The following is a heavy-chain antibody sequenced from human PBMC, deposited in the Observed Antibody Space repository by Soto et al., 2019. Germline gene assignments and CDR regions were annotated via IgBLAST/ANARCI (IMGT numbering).Heavy chain of an antibody. CDR2: MYYSGTT. Sequence: PSETLSLTCAVSGFSISSGYYWGWIRQPPGKGLEWIGSMYYSGTTYYNPSLKSRVAISVDTSKNQFSLKLRSVTAADTAVYYCARDWYRDGHTGGYFDYWGQGTLVTVSS. V-gene: IGHV4-38-2*02. D-gene: IGHD1-26*01. CDR3: ARDWYRDGHTGGYFDY. CDR1: GFSISSGYY. J-gene: IGHJ4*02.